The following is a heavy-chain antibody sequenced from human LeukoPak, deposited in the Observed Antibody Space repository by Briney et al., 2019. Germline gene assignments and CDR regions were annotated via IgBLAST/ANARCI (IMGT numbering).Heavy chain of an antibody. V-gene: IGHV1-8*03. CDR2: ISPNSGNT. D-gene: IGHD1-26*01. CDR1: GYTFTSYG. CDR3: ERAGRFDSDHAWFDP. J-gene: IGHJ5*02. Sequence: ASVKISCKASGYTFTSYGINWVRDTTGQGLEWRGGISPNSGNTGYAQKFQGRVTFTSNTSISTAYMELSSLRSEGTAVYYFERAGRFDSDHAWFDPWGQGTLVTVS.